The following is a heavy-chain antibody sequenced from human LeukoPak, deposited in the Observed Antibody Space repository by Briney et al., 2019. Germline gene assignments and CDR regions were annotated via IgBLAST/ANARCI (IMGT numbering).Heavy chain of an antibody. Sequence: ASVKVSCKASGYSLTSYYMHWVRRAPGQGLEWMGIINPSGGSTRYAQKFQGRVTMTRDTSTSTVYMEVSSLRSEDTAVYYCARGQGITIFGVVIPYYYYGMDVWGQGTTVTVSS. CDR1: GYSLTSYY. D-gene: IGHD3-3*01. CDR3: ARGQGITIFGVVIPYYYYGMDV. CDR2: INPSGGST. V-gene: IGHV1-46*01. J-gene: IGHJ6*02.